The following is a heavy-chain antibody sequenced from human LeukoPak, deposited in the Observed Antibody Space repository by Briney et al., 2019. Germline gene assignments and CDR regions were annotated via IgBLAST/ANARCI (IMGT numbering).Heavy chain of an antibody. CDR2: IYYSGST. V-gene: IGHV4-59*01. D-gene: IGHD5-24*01. Sequence: PSETLSLTCSVSGVSINSYYWSWIRRPPGKGLEWIGFIYYSGSTNYNPSLKSRVTISVDTSKNQFSLKLSSVTAADTALYYCARVRDGYNFHAFDIWGQGTMVTVSS. J-gene: IGHJ3*02. CDR1: GVSINSYY. CDR3: ARVRDGYNFHAFDI.